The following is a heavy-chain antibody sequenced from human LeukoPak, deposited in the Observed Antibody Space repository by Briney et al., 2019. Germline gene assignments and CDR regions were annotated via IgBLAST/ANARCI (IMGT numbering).Heavy chain of an antibody. D-gene: IGHD2-2*01. CDR3: ARSKDIVVVPYYYYYMDV. J-gene: IGHJ6*03. CDR1: GGTFSNYA. Sequence: ASVKVSCKASGGTFSNYAISWVRQAPGQGLEWMGGIIPIFGTANYAQKFQGRVTITTDEPTSTAYMELSSLRSEDTAVYYCARSKDIVVVPYYYYYMDVWGKGTTVTVSS. V-gene: IGHV1-69*05. CDR2: IIPIFGTA.